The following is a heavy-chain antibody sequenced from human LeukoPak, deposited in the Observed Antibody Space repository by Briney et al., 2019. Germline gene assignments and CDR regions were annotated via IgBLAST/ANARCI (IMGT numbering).Heavy chain of an antibody. CDR1: GFTFSSYW. J-gene: IGHJ6*02. V-gene: IGHV3-74*01. CDR2: INGDGSST. CDR3: ARLRDSSSPRYYYYGLDV. Sequence: GGSLRLSCAASGFTFSSYWIHWVSQAPGKGLVWVSRINGDGSSTNYADSVKGRFTISRDNAKNTLYLQMNSLRAEDTAVYYCARLRDSSSPRYYYYGLDVWGQGTTVTVSS. D-gene: IGHD6-13*01.